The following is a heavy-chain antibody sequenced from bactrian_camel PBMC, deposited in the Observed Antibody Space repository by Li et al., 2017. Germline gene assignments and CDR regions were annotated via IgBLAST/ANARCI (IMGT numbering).Heavy chain of an antibody. J-gene: IGHJ4*01. CDR3: AADFFPCTMVLGPRRRNY. CDR2: IDSDGAT. CDR1: GHTHSTYC. V-gene: IGHV3S53*01. D-gene: IGHD6*01. Sequence: VQLVESGGGSVQAGGSLRLSCAAPGHTHSTYCMAWFRQAPDGTDREGIAAIDSDGATNYADSVKGRFTISRDNAKNTVYLQMNNLKPEDTAMYYCAADFFPCTMVLGPRRRNYWGQGTQVTVS.